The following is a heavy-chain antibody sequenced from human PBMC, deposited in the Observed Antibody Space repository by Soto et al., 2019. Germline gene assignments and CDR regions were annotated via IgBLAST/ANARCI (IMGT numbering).Heavy chain of an antibody. CDR3: AKGGLYISSSWYEGY. J-gene: IGHJ4*02. V-gene: IGHV3-23*01. CDR1: GFTFTNYA. CDR2: ISGSGGSA. Sequence: VQLLESGGGLVQPGGSLRLSCAASGFTFTNYAMSWVRQAPGKGLEWVSSISGSGGSAYNADSVRGRFTISRDNSKNTLYLQMNSLRAEDTAVYYCAKGGLYISSSWYEGYWGQGTLVTVSS. D-gene: IGHD6-13*01.